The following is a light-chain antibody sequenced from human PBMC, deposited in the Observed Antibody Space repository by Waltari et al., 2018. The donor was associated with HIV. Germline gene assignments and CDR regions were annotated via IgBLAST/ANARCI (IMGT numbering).Light chain of an antibody. J-gene: IGLJ2*01. V-gene: IGLV1-40*01. CDR1: SSNIGAGYD. CDR2: DTK. Sequence: GSSNIGAGYDVHWYRKFPGTAPKLLIYDTKKRPSGVPDRFSGSKSGTSASLAITGLQAEDEADYYCQSFDSSLSAVIFGGGTKLTVL. CDR3: QSFDSSLSAVI.